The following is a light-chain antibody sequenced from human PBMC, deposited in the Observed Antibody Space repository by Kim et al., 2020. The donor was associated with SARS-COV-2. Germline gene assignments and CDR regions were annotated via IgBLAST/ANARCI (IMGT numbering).Light chain of an antibody. CDR2: AAS. V-gene: IGKV1-8*01. CDR1: QGISSY. J-gene: IGKJ4*01. CDR3: QQYYGSPLT. Sequence: IRMTQSPSLLSASTGDRVTITCRASQGISSYLAWYQQKPGKAPKVLIHAASTLQSGVPSRFSGSRSGTEFSLTISCLQSEDFATYYCQQYYGSPLTFGGGTKVDIK.